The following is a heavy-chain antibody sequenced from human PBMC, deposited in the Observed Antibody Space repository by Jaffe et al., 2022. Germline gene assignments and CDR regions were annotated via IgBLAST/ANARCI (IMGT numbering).Heavy chain of an antibody. CDR1: GGSISSSSYY. V-gene: IGHV4-39*01. CDR3: ASVVLRYFDWSPNNWFDP. D-gene: IGHD3-9*01. Sequence: QLQLQESGPGLVKPSETLSLTCTVSGGSISSSSYYWGWIRQPPGKGLEWIGSIYYSGSTYYNPSLKSRVTISVDTSKNQFSLKLSSVTAADTAVYYCASVVLRYFDWSPNNWFDPWGQGTLVTVSS. J-gene: IGHJ5*02. CDR2: IYYSGST.